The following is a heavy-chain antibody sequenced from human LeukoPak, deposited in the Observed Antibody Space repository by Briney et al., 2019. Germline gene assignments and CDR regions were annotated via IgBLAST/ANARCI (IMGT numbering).Heavy chain of an antibody. V-gene: IGHV1-18*01. J-gene: IGHJ5*02. D-gene: IGHD3-22*01. CDR3: ARIGVSGTLLFFHYFDP. CDR1: GYTFTSHG. CDR2: TSTYSGQT. Sequence: ASVKVSCKASGYTFTSHGISWVRQAPGQGLEWMGWTSTYSGQTYYTQKFQGRVIMTTDTSRSTVYLEVRSLRSDDTAVYYCARIGVSGTLLFFHYFDPWGQGTLVTVSS.